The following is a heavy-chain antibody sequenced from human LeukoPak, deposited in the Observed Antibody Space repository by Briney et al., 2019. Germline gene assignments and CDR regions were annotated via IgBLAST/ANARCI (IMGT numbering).Heavy chain of an antibody. J-gene: IGHJ4*02. CDR2: IYSDGRT. D-gene: IGHD1-26*01. V-gene: IGHV3-53*01. CDR3: ASTPYSSGSYFDY. Sequence: SGGSLRLSCAASGFTVSSNYMSWVRQAPGKGLEWVSVIYSDGRTYYADSVKGRFTISRDNSKNTLYLQMNGLRAEDTAVYYCASTPYSSGSYFDYWGQGTLVTVSS. CDR1: GFTVSSNY.